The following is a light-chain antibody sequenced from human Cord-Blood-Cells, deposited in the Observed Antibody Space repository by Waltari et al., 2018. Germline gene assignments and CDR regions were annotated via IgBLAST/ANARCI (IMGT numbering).Light chain of an antibody. Sequence: EIVLTQSTDTLSLSPGDRATLSCRASQSVSSYLAWYQQKPGQAPMLLIYDASNRATGIPARISGSGTGTDFALTISSLEPEDFAVYYCHQRSNWPPITYGQGTRLEIK. CDR2: DAS. CDR3: HQRSNWPPIT. V-gene: IGKV3-11*01. CDR1: QSVSSY. J-gene: IGKJ5*01.